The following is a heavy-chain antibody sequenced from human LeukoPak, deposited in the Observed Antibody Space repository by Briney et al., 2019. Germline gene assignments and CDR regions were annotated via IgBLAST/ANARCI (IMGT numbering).Heavy chain of an antibody. J-gene: IGHJ4*02. V-gene: IGHV1-3*03. CDR1: GYTFTDYA. Sequence: ASVKVSCKASGYTFTDYALHWVRQAPGQSLEWMGWITTGRGDTQYSQAFQRRITITRDKSASTVSMDLSALRSEDTAVYYFAXXGKQWRGGNYFDSWGQGTLVAVSS. D-gene: IGHD6-19*01. CDR3: AXXGKQWRGGNYFDS. CDR2: ITTGRGDT.